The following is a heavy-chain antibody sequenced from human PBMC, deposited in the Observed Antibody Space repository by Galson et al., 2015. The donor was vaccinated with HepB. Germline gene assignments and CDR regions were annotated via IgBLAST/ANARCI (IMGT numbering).Heavy chain of an antibody. J-gene: IGHJ4*02. Sequence: SLRLSCAASGFTFSRYSMNWVRQAPGKGLEWVSYITSSSSTIFYADSVKGRFIISRDNAKNSLYLQMNSLRDEDTAVYYCARPLLIGGTYSVGYWGQGTLVTVSS. CDR3: ARPLLIGGTYSVGY. D-gene: IGHD1-26*01. V-gene: IGHV3-48*02. CDR2: ITSSSSTI. CDR1: GFTFSRYS.